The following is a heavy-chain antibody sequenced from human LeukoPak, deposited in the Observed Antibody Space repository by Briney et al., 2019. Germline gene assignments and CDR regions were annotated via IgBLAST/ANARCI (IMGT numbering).Heavy chain of an antibody. CDR2: IHPSGST. CDR3: ARGPPPDLDY. J-gene: IGHJ4*02. V-gene: IGHV4-4*07. Sequence: SETLSLTCTVSGGSIRNYYWSWIRQPAGKGLEWIGRIHPSGSTNYNPSLKSRVTLSVDTSKNEFSLKLSSVTAADTAVYYCARGPPPDLDYWGRGTLVTVSS. CDR1: GGSIRNYY.